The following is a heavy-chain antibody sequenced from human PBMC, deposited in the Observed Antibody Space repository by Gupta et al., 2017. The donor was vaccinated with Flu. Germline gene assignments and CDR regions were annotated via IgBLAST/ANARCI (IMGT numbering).Heavy chain of an antibody. V-gene: IGHV4-59*01. Sequence: QVQLQESGPGLVKPSETLSLTCTVSGGSISSYYWSWIRQPPGKGLEWIGYIYYSGSTNYNPSLKSRVTISVDTSKNQFSLKLSSVTAADTAVYHCARGVMWELPDYWGQGTLVTVSS. J-gene: IGHJ4*02. CDR1: GGSISSYY. CDR3: ARGVMWELPDY. CDR2: IYYSGST. D-gene: IGHD1-26*01.